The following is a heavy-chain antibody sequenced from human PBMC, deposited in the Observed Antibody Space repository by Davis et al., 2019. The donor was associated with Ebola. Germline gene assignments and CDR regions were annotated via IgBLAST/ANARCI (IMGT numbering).Heavy chain of an antibody. V-gene: IGHV3-21*01. CDR1: GFTLGSYS. Sequence: GESLKISCAASGFTLGSYSLNWVRQAPGKGLEWVASINPTSKNIYYSDSVKGRFTISRDNAKSSLFLQMNGLRADDTAVYYCARGPPEDVVVVVVAADYWGQGTLVTVSS. CDR3: ARGPPEDVVVVVVAADY. J-gene: IGHJ4*02. D-gene: IGHD2-15*01. CDR2: INPTSKNI.